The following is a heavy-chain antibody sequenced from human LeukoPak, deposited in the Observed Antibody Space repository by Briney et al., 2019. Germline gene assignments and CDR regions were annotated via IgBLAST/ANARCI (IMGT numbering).Heavy chain of an antibody. J-gene: IGHJ4*02. CDR2: IYYSGST. CDR3: ARSRDGYNYGVDY. V-gene: IGHV4-39*07. Sequence: SETLSLTCTVSGGSISSSSYYWGWIRQPPGKGLEWIGSIYYSGSTNYNPSLKSRVTISVDTSKNQFSLKLSSVTAADTAVYYCARSRDGYNYGVDYWGQGTLVTVSS. D-gene: IGHD5-24*01. CDR1: GGSISSSSYY.